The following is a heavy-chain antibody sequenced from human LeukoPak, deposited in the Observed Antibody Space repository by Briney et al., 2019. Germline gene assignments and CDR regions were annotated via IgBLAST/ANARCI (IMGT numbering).Heavy chain of an antibody. CDR3: ARAGGFGELLSHFDY. D-gene: IGHD3-10*01. V-gene: IGHV4-59*01. J-gene: IGHJ4*02. Sequence: SEILSLTCTVSGGSISSYYWSWIRQPPGKGLEWIGYIYYSGSTNYNPSLKSRVTISVDTSKNQFSLKLSSVTAADTAVYYCARAGGFGELLSHFDYWGQGTLVTVSS. CDR2: IYYSGST. CDR1: GGSISSYY.